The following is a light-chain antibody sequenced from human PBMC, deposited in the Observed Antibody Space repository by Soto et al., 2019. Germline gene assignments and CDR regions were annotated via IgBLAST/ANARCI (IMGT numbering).Light chain of an antibody. V-gene: IGKV3-15*01. CDR3: QHYNDWPPTWS. CDR1: QSVSSK. CDR2: GAS. J-gene: IGKJ1*01. Sequence: EIVMTQSPATLSVSPGERATLSCRTSQSVSSKLAWYQQKPGQAPRVLIYGASTRATGIPARFSGRGSGTEFTLTINSLQSDDFAFYYCQHYNDWPPTWSFGQGTRVEIK.